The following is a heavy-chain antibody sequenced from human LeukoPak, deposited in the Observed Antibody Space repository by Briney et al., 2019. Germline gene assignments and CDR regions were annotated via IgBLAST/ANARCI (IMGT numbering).Heavy chain of an antibody. V-gene: IGHV4-59*01. CDR1: GGSIRSYY. CDR3: ARVLPYSSGWGVDY. Sequence: PSETLSLTCTVSGGSIRSYYWSWIRQPPGKGLEWIGYTYHTGSTNYNPSLKSRVTISVDTSKNQFSLNLISVTAADTAVYYCARVLPYSSGWGVDYWGQGALVTVSS. D-gene: IGHD6-19*01. CDR2: TYHTGST. J-gene: IGHJ4*02.